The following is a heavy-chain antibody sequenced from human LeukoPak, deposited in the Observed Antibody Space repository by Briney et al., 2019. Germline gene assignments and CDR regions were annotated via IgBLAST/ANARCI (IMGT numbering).Heavy chain of an antibody. J-gene: IGHJ4*02. D-gene: IGHD4-17*01. CDR2: ISDSSSTK. V-gene: IGHV3-48*02. Sequence: GGSLRLSCAASGFTFSSYSMNWVRKAPGKGLEWVSYISDSSSTKYYADSVKGRFTISRDNAKNSLCLQMTSLRDEDTAVYYCARATYMTTVTLDYWGQGTLVTVSS. CDR3: ARATYMTTVTLDY. CDR1: GFTFSSYS.